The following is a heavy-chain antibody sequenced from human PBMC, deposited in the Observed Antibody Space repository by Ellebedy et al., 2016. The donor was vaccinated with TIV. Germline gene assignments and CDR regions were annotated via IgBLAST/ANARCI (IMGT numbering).Heavy chain of an antibody. Sequence: GESLKISCKGSGYTFTTYWIGWVRQMPGKGLEWMGIIYPGDSDTKYSPSFQGQVTISADKSISTAYLQWSSLKASDTAMYYCARLISSSAEVYWGQGTLVTVSS. J-gene: IGHJ4*02. CDR1: GYTFTTYW. CDR2: IYPGDSDT. V-gene: IGHV5-51*01. CDR3: ARLISSSAEVY. D-gene: IGHD6-6*01.